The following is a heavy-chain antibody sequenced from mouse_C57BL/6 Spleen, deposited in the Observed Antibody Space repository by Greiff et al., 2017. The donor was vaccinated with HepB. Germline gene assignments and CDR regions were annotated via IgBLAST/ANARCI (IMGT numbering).Heavy chain of an antibody. CDR2: IYPRDGST. Sequence: QVQLQQSDAELVKPGASVKISCKVSGYTFTDHTIHWMKQRPEQGLEWIGYIYPRDGSTKYNEKFKGKATLTADKSSSTAYMQLNSLTSEDSAVYFCAGLADYDYDLYYAMDYWGQGTSVTVSS. V-gene: IGHV1-78*01. CDR3: AGLADYDYDLYYAMDY. J-gene: IGHJ4*01. CDR1: GYTFTDHT. D-gene: IGHD2-4*01.